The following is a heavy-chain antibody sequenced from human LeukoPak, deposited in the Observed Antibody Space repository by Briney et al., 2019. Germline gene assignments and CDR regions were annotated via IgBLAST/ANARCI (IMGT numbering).Heavy chain of an antibody. CDR1: GYSFSNYD. CDR3: ARGEQYQLMILDF. Sequence: ASVKVSCKASGYSFSNYDLNWVRQAPGQGLEWMGWISAYNGNTNYAQKLQGRVTMTTDTSTSTAYMELRSLRSDDTAVYYCARGEQYQLMILDFWGQGALITVSS. J-gene: IGHJ4*02. CDR2: ISAYNGNT. D-gene: IGHD3-16*01. V-gene: IGHV1-18*01.